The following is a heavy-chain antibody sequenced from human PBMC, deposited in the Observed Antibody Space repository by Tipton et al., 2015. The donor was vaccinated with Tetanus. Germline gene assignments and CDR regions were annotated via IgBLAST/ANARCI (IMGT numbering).Heavy chain of an antibody. CDR1: GFTFSSYW. J-gene: IGHJ4*02. D-gene: IGHD2-21*02. V-gene: IGHV3-7*01. CDR2: IKQDGSEK. Sequence: SLRLSCAASGFTFSSYWMSWVRQAPGKGLEWVANIKQDGSEKYYVDSVKGRFTISRDNAKNSLYLQMNSLRAEDTAVYYCARDGCGGDCYPDSPDPYYFDYWGQGTLVTVSS. CDR3: ARDGCGGDCYPDSPDPYYFDY.